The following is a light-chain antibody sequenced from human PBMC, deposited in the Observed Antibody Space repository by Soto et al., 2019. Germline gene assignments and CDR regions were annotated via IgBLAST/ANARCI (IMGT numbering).Light chain of an antibody. J-gene: IGKJ4*01. V-gene: IGKV3-20*01. Sequence: EIVLTQSPGTLSLSPGERATLSCRASQSVSSNYLGWYQQKPGQAPRLLIYGASSRATGIPDRFSGSGSGTDFTLTTSRLEPEDFAVYYCQQYGSSPPLSFGGGTKVDIK. CDR1: QSVSSNY. CDR3: QQYGSSPPLS. CDR2: GAS.